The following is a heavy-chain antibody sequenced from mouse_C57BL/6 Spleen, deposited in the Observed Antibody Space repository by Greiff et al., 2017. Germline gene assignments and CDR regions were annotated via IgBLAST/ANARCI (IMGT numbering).Heavy chain of an antibody. CDR1: GYSFTGYY. D-gene: IGHD4-1*01. J-gene: IGHJ4*01. Sequence: VQLQQSGPELVKPGASVKISCKASGYSFTGYYMNWVKQSPEKSLEWIGEINPSTGGTTYNQKFKAKATLTVDKSSSTAYMQLKSLTSEDSAVYYCARGLGGAMDYWGQGTSVTVSS. V-gene: IGHV1-42*01. CDR2: INPSTGGT. CDR3: ARGLGGAMDY.